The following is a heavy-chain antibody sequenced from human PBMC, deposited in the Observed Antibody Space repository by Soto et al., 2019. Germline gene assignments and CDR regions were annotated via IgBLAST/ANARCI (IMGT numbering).Heavy chain of an antibody. V-gene: IGHV1-18*01. CDR1: GYTFSMSG. J-gene: IGHJ6*02. CDR2: ISGYNGNT. CDR3: AGEGPRPYYYYGMDV. Sequence: ASVKVSCKSSGYTFSMSGISWVRQAPGQGLEWMGWISGYNGNTNYEQKFQDRVTMTTDTTTNTAYMELRSLRSDDTAVYYCAGEGPRPYYYYGMDVWGQATTVTVSS.